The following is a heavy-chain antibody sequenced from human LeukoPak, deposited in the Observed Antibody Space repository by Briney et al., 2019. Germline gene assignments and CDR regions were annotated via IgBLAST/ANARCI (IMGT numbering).Heavy chain of an antibody. CDR3: AKFLPTHIVVANYYFDY. CDR1: GFTFNSYA. J-gene: IGHJ4*02. D-gene: IGHD2-21*01. CDR2: ISGSGGST. V-gene: IGHV3-23*01. Sequence: AGGSLRLSCAASGFTFNSYAMSWVRQAPGKGLEWVSAISGSGGSTYYADSVKGRFTISRDNSKNTLYLQMNSLRAEDTAVYYCAKFLPTHIVVANYYFDYWGQGTLVTVSS.